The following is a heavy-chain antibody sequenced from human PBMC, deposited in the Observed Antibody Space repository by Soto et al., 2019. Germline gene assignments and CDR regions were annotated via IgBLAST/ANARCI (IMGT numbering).Heavy chain of an antibody. J-gene: IGHJ5*02. CDR1: GFTFSSYS. Sequence: GGSLRLSCAASGFTFSSYSMNWVRQAPGKGLEWVSSISSRSSYIDYADSVKGRFTISRDNAKNSLYLQMNSLRAEDTSVYYCARTGVPAASHRVWFDPWGQGTLVTVS. CDR3: ARTGVPAASHRVWFDP. V-gene: IGHV3-21*01. CDR2: ISSRSSYI. D-gene: IGHD2-2*01.